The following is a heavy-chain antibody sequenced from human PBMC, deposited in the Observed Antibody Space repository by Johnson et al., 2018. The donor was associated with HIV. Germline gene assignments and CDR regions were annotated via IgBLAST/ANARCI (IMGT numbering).Heavy chain of an antibody. V-gene: IGHV3-23*04. CDR2: ISGSGGST. Sequence: VQLVESGGGLVQPGGSLRLSCAASGFTFSSYYMTWVRQAPGKGLEWVSAISGSGGSTYYADSVKGRFTISRDNSKNTLYLQMNSLRADDTAVYYCARGSTVTTLSGAFDIWGQGTLVTVSS. D-gene: IGHD4-11*01. J-gene: IGHJ3*02. CDR1: GFTFSSYY. CDR3: ARGSTVTTLSGAFDI.